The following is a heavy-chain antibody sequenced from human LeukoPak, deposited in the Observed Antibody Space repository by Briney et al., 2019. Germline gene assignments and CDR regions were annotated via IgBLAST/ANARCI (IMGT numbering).Heavy chain of an antibody. D-gene: IGHD3-22*01. CDR3: ARGDRITMIVEGAFDI. J-gene: IGHJ3*02. CDR1: GGSFSGYY. V-gene: IGHV4-34*01. CDR2: INHSGST. Sequence: PSETLSLTCAVYGGSFSGYYWSWLRQPPGKGVEWIGEINHSGSTNYNPSLKSRVTISVDTSKNQFSLTVSSVTAEDTAVYYCARGDRITMIVEGAFDIWGQGTMVTVSS.